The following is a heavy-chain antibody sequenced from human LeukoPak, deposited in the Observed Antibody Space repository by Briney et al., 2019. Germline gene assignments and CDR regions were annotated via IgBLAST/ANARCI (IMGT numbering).Heavy chain of an antibody. CDR3: ARVTENMAPLDY. V-gene: IGHV4-59*01. Sequence: PSETLSLTSTVSGGSISIYYWSWIRQPPGKGLEWIGYIYYSGSTNYNPSLKSRVTISVDTSKNQFSLKLSSVTAADTAVYCCARVTENMAPLDYWGQGTLVTVSS. J-gene: IGHJ4*02. CDR1: GGSISIYY. D-gene: IGHD2/OR15-2a*01. CDR2: IYYSGST.